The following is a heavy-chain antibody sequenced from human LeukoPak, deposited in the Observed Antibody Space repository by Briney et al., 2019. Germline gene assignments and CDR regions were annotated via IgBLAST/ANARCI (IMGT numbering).Heavy chain of an antibody. V-gene: IGHV4-61*02. Sequence: SETLSLTCTVSGGSISSGSYYWSWIRQPAGKGLEWIGRIYTSGSTNYNPSLKSRVTISVDTSKNQFSLKLSSVTAADTAAYYCARDLGYSGFDYWGQGTLVTVSS. CDR3: ARDLGYSGFDY. J-gene: IGHJ4*02. CDR1: GGSISSGSYY. CDR2: IYTSGST. D-gene: IGHD4-11*01.